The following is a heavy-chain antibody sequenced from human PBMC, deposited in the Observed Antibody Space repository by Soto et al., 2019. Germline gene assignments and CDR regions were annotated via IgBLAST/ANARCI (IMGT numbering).Heavy chain of an antibody. CDR3: VSSKQQLVRGAFDI. V-gene: IGHV3-64D*06. D-gene: IGHD6-13*01. CDR2: ISSNGGST. CDR1: GLTFSTSA. Sequence: GGSLRLSCAASGLTFSTSAMHWVRQAPGKGLEYVSAISSNGGSTYYADSVKGRFTISRDNSKNTLYLQMSSLRAEDTAVYYCVSSKQQLVRGAFDIWGQGTMVTVSS. J-gene: IGHJ3*02.